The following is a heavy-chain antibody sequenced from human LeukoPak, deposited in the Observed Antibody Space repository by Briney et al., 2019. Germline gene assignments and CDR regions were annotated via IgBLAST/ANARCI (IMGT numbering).Heavy chain of an antibody. CDR1: GGSISSGGYY. J-gene: IGHJ3*02. CDR3: ARVVPAAIYAFDI. CDR2: IYYSGST. D-gene: IGHD2-2*01. Sequence: SQTLSLTCTVSGGSISSGGYYWSWIRQHPGKGLEWIGYIYYSGSTYYNLSLKSRVTISVDTSKNQFSLKLSSVTAADTAVYYCARVVPAAIYAFDIWGQGTMVTVSS. V-gene: IGHV4-31*03.